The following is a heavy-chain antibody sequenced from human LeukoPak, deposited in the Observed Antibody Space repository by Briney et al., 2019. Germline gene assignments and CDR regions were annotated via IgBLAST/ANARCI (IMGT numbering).Heavy chain of an antibody. V-gene: IGHV4-34*01. D-gene: IGHD3-3*01. J-gene: IGHJ4*02. CDR3: ARGSNFWSGYTIYYFDY. CDR2: TNHSGST. Sequence: SETLSLTCAVYGGSFSGYYWSWIRQPPGKGLEWIGETNHSGSTNYNPSLKSRVTISVDTSKNQFSLKLSSVTAADTAVYYCARGSNFWSGYTIYYFDYWGQGTLVTVSS. CDR1: GGSFSGYY.